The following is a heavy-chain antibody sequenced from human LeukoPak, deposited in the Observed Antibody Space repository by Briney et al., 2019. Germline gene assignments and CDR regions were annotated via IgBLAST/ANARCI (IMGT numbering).Heavy chain of an antibody. D-gene: IGHD1-26*01. CDR3: ARGGATTSFDS. J-gene: IGHJ4*02. V-gene: IGHV1-18*01. CDR2: ISAYNGNT. Sequence: ASVKVSCKASGFTFSSYGFSWLRQAPGQGLERMGWISAYNGNTNYAQKLQGRVTMTTDTSTSTAYMDLRSLRSDDTAVYYCARGGATTSFDSWGQGTLITVSS. CDR1: GFTFSSYG.